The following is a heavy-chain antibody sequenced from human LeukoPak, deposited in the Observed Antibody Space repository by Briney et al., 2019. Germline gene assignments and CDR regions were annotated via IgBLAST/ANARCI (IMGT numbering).Heavy chain of an antibody. Sequence: GASVKVSCKVSGYTLTELSMHWVRQAPGKGLEWMGGFDPEDGETIYAQKFQGRVTMTEDTSTDTAYMELSSLRSEDTAVYYCATVPLGLPGWYFDLWGRGTLVTVSS. J-gene: IGHJ2*01. D-gene: IGHD2-15*01. CDR2: FDPEDGET. CDR3: ATVPLGLPGWYFDL. V-gene: IGHV1-24*01. CDR1: GYTLTELS.